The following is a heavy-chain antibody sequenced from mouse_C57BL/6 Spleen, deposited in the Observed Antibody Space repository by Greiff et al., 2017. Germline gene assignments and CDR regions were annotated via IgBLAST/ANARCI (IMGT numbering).Heavy chain of an antibody. CDR3: ASLSDGSKPD. V-gene: IGHV1-69*01. D-gene: IGHD1-1*01. CDR1: GYTFTSYW. Sequence: VQLQQPGAELVMPGASVKLSCKASGYTFTSYWMHWVKQRPGQGLEWIGEIDPSDSYINYNQKFKGKSTLTVDKSSSTAYMQLSSLTSEDSAVYYCASLSDGSKPDGGQGTTLTVSS. CDR2: IDPSDSYI. J-gene: IGHJ2*01.